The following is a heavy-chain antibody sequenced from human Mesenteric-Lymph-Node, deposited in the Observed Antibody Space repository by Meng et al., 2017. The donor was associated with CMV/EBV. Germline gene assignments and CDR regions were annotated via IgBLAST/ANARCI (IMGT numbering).Heavy chain of an antibody. CDR3: ARYSSTWLTKYYFDY. CDR2: SYNSGNT. CDR1: GVSISSYY. J-gene: IGHJ4*02. V-gene: IGHV4-59*12. D-gene: IGHD6-13*01. Sequence: SETLSLTCTVSGVSISSYYWSWIRQPPGKGLEWIGYSYNSGNTNYNPSLKSRVTISVDTSKNQFSLKLSSVTAADTALYYCARYSSTWLTKYYFDYWGQGTLVTVSS.